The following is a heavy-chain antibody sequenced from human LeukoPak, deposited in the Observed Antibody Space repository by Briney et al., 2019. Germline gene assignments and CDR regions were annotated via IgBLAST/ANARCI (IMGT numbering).Heavy chain of an antibody. V-gene: IGHV3-74*01. Sequence: GGSLRLSCVASGFPLSNYWMHWVRQAPGKGLLWVPRINIEGSSISYADSVKGRFIISRDNAKNTLYLQMNSLTAEDTAVYYCARDFTPSSYYDSSTYYDCWGQGTLVTVSS. CDR3: ARDFTPSSYYDSSTYYDC. J-gene: IGHJ4*02. D-gene: IGHD3-22*01. CDR2: INIEGSSI. CDR1: GFPLSNYW.